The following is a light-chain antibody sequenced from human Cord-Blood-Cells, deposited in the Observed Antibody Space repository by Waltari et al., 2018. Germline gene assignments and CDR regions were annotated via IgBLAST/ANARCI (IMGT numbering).Light chain of an antibody. CDR3: QVWDSSSVV. Sequence: SYVLTQPPSVSVAPGKTARITCGGNNIGSKSVHWYQQKPGQAPVLVIYYDSDRPSVIPERFSGSNSGSTATLTISRVEAGDEADYYCQVWDSSSVVFGGGTKLTVL. V-gene: IGLV3-21*04. CDR2: YDS. J-gene: IGLJ2*01. CDR1: NIGSKS.